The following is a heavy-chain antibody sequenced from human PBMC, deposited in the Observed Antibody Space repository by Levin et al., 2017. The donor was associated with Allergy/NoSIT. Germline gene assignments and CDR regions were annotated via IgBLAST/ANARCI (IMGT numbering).Heavy chain of an antibody. CDR2: VNQSGST. CDR3: ARGLAGSTSYHFDS. CDR1: GGSFSGYY. D-gene: IGHD2-2*01. V-gene: IGHV4-34*01. J-gene: IGHJ4*02. Sequence: KAGGSLRLSCAVYGGSFSGYYWSWIRQPPGKGLEWIGEVNQSGSTKYNPSLKSRVTISVDTSKNQFSLKVRSVTAADTAIYYCARGLAGSTSYHFDSWGQGTLVTVSS.